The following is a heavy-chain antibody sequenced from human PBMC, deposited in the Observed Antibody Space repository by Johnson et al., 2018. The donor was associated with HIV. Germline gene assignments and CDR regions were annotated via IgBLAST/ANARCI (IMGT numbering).Heavy chain of an antibody. V-gene: IGHV3-74*01. J-gene: IGHJ3*02. CDR1: GFTFSSYW. Sequence: DVQLVESGGGLVQPGGSLRLSCAASGFTFSSYWMHWVRQAPGKGLVWVSRINSDGSSTSYADSVKGRFTISRDNSKNTLYLQMNSLRAEETAVYYCAIGARRITMIVVVNKAFDIWGQGTMVTVSS. D-gene: IGHD3-22*01. CDR3: AIGARRITMIVVVNKAFDI. CDR2: INSDGSST.